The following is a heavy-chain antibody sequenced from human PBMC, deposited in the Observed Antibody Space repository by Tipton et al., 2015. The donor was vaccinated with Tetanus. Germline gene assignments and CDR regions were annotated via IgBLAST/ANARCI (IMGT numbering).Heavy chain of an antibody. CDR2: IYYSGST. J-gene: IGHJ1*01. V-gene: IGHV4-39*07. CDR1: GGSISSSSYY. CDR3: VANDGGLEHGQH. D-gene: IGHD2-8*01. Sequence: TLSLTCTVSGGSISSSSYYWGWIRQPPGKGLEWIGTIYYSGSTYYNSSLWSRVTISLDTSKNQFSLKLSSVTAADTAVNYCVANDGGLEHGQHWGQGTLVTVSS.